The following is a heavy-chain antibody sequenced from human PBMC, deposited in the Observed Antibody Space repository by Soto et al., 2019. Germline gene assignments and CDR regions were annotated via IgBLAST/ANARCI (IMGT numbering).Heavy chain of an antibody. V-gene: IGHV3-48*02. D-gene: IGHD3-16*01. Sequence: EVQLVESGGGLVQPGGSLRLSCEVSGFTFSIHAMNWVRQAPGKGLEWVAYIHGTRSIRYYADSVKGRFTISRDNAKNSLFLQMDSLRDEDTAVYYCARDARNADYDYWGQGTLVTVSS. CDR1: GFTFSIHA. CDR3: ARDARNADYDY. J-gene: IGHJ4*02. CDR2: IHGTRSIR.